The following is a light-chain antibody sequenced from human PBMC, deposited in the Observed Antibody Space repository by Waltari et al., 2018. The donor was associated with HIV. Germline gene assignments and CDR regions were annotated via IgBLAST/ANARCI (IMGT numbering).Light chain of an antibody. J-gene: IGLJ3*02. CDR2: EDG. CDR3: YSTDSSGNHWL. CDR1: ALPEKY. V-gene: IGLV3-10*01. Sequence: SYELTQPPSVSVSPGQTARITCSGDALPEKYAFWYQQQSGQAPVLVIYEDGKRPAGIPESFSGASSGTLATLTISGAQVEDEADYYCYSTDSSGNHWLFGGGTKLTVL.